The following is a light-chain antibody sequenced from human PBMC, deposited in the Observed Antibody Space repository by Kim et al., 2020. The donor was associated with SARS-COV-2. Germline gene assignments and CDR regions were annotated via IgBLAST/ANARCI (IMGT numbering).Light chain of an antibody. V-gene: IGKV1-12*01. J-gene: IGKJ1*01. CDR2: GAS. Sequence: IQLTQSPSSVSASVGDRVTITCRASQDINTWLGWYQQKPGKAPKLLIYGASNLQSGVPSRFSGSGSGTDFTLTISRLQPDDCATYYCQQANSFPPWTFGQGTKVDLK. CDR3: QQANSFPPWT. CDR1: QDINTW.